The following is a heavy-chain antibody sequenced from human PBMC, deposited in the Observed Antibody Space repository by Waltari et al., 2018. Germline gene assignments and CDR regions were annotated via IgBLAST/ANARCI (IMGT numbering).Heavy chain of an antibody. V-gene: IGHV1-69*19. J-gene: IGHJ3*01. Sequence: QVQLVQSGAEVKKSGSSVKVSCMASGGTFSSYSISWVRQAPGQGLEWMGGLIPIFGTANYAQKFQGRVTISADESANTVYMQLSSLRFEDTAVYYCARNLRGRDGYNSYAFDLWGHGTLVSVSS. D-gene: IGHD5-12*01. CDR1: GGTFSSYS. CDR2: LIPIFGTA. CDR3: ARNLRGRDGYNSYAFDL.